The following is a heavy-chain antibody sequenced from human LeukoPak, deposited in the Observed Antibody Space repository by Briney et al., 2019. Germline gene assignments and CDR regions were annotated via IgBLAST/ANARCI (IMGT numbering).Heavy chain of an antibody. D-gene: IGHD6-13*01. CDR3: ARDHVAAAGTIED. J-gene: IGHJ4*02. CDR2: ISSSSSYI. V-gene: IGHV3-21*01. Sequence: GGSLRLSCAASGFTFHTYWMNWVRQAPGKGLEWVSSISSSSSYIYYADSVKGRFTISRDNAKNSLYLQMNSLRAEDTAVYYCARDHVAAAGTIEDWGQGTLVTVSS. CDR1: GFTFHTYW.